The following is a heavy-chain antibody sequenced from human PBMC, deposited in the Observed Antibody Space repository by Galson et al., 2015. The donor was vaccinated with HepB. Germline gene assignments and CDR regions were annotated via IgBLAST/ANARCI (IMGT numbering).Heavy chain of an antibody. CDR2: ISWNSGSI. Sequence: SLRLSCAASGFTFDDYAMHWVRQAPGKGLEWVSGISWNSGSIGYADSVKGRFTIPRDNAKNSLYLQMNSLRAEDTALYYCAKSAPPYYMDVWGKGTTVTVSS. CDR3: AKSAPPYYMDV. J-gene: IGHJ6*03. CDR1: GFTFDDYA. V-gene: IGHV3-9*01.